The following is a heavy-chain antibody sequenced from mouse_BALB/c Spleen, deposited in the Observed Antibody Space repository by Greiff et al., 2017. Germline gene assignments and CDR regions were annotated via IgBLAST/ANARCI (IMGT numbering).Heavy chain of an antibody. V-gene: IGHV3-2*02. Sequence: EVKVEESGPGLVKPSQSLSLTCTVTGYSITSDYAWNWIRQFPGNKLEWMGYISYSGSTSYNPSLKSRISITRDTSKNQFFLQLNSVTTEDTATYYCARGALVEYFDYWGQGTTLTVSS. CDR1: GYSITSDYA. CDR3: ARGALVEYFDY. D-gene: IGHD1-3*01. CDR2: ISYSGST. J-gene: IGHJ2*01.